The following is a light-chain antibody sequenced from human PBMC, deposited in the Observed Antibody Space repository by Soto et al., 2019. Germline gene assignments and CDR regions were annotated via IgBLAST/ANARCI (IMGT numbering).Light chain of an antibody. CDR2: SDD. Sequence: QSVLIQAASASGTPGQRVTISCSGSSSNIGSNYVYWYQQLPGTAPKLLIYSDDQRPSGVPDRFAGSKSGTSASLAISGLRSEDEAHYYCAAWDDSLRGLLFGGGTKLTVL. V-gene: IGLV1-47*02. J-gene: IGLJ2*01. CDR3: AAWDDSLRGLL. CDR1: SSNIGSNY.